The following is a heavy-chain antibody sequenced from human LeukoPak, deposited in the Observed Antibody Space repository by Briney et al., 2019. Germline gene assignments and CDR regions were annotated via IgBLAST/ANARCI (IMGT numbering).Heavy chain of an antibody. CDR1: GFIVSSNY. V-gene: IGHV3-53*01. D-gene: IGHD5-24*01. J-gene: IGHJ4*02. CDR3: ARDPHGYNSYFDY. Sequence: GGTLRLSCAASGFIVSSNYMNWVRQAPGKGLEWVSVIYSDGSTYYADSVRGRFTISGDISRNTVHLQMNSLRAGDTAVYYCARDPHGYNSYFDYWGQGTLVTVSS. CDR2: IYSDGST.